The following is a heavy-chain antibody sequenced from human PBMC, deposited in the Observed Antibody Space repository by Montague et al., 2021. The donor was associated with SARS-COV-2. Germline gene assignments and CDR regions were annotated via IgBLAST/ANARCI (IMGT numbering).Heavy chain of an antibody. J-gene: IGHJ6*02. Sequence: SETLSLTCAVSGGSISSREWWSWVRQPPGKGLEWIGEIHQSDSRRTNYPPSHKSRVIISIDQSKNYFSLNLTSMTAADTAVYYCGGTWVYFSPVDVWGQGTTVTVSS. D-gene: IGHD3-3*01. CDR2: IHQSDSRRT. CDR3: GGTWVYFSPVDV. CDR1: GGSISSREW. V-gene: IGHV4-4*02.